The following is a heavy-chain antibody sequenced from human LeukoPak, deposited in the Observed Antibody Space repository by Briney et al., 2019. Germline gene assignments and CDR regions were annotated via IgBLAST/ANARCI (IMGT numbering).Heavy chain of an antibody. V-gene: IGHV4-4*07. CDR2: IYTSGST. CDR3: ARHPSSSGKYNWFDP. CDR1: GGSISSYY. Sequence: SETLSLTCTVSGGSISSYYWSWIRQPAGKGLEWIGRIYTSGSTNYNPSLKSRVTMSVDTSKNQFSLKLSSVTAADTAVYYCARHPSSSGKYNWFDPWGQGTLVTVSS. J-gene: IGHJ5*02. D-gene: IGHD6-13*01.